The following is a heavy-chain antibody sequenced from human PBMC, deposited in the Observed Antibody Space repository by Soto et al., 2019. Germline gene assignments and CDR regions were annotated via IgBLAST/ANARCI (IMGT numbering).Heavy chain of an antibody. CDR3: ARDIVATRYYFDY. D-gene: IGHD5-12*01. Sequence: ASVNVSCKASGYTFTSYAMHWVRQAPGQRLEWMGWINAGNGNTKYSQKFQGRVTITRDTSASTAYMELSSLRSEGTAVYYCARDIVATRYYFDYWGQGTLVTVSS. CDR2: INAGNGNT. V-gene: IGHV1-3*01. CDR1: GYTFTSYA. J-gene: IGHJ4*02.